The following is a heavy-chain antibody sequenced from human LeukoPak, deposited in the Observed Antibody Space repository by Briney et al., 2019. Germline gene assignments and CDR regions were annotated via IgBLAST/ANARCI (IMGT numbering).Heavy chain of an antibody. Sequence: ASVKVSCKASGYTFTSYAISWVRQAPGQGLEWMGWISAYNGNTNYAQKLQGRVTMTTDTSTSTAYMELRSVRSDDRAVYYCARAGSSGYYYYYYMDVWGKGTTVTVSS. CDR2: ISAYNGNT. J-gene: IGHJ6*03. D-gene: IGHD6-6*01. V-gene: IGHV1-18*01. CDR1: GYTFTSYA. CDR3: ARAGSSGYYYYYYMDV.